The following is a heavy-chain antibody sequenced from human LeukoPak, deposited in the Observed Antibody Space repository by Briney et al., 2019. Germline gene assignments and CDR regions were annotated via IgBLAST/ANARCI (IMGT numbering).Heavy chain of an antibody. CDR3: ARDPPPQHYGSGSYPNWFDP. V-gene: IGHV3-48*03. Sequence: PGGSLRLSCAASGFTFSSYEMNWVRQAPGKGLEWVSYISSSGSTIYYADSVKGRFTISRDNAKNSLYLQMNSLRAEDTAVYYCARDPPPQHYGSGSYPNWFDPWGQGTLVTVSS. D-gene: IGHD3-10*01. CDR2: ISSSGSTI. CDR1: GFTFSSYE. J-gene: IGHJ5*02.